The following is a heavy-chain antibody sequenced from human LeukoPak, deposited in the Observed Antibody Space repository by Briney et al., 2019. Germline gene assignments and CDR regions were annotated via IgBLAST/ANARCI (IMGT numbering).Heavy chain of an antibody. V-gene: IGHV3-23*01. Sequence: GGSLRLSCAASGFTFSSYAMSWVRQAPGKGLEWVSGISSSGDSEYYADSVKGRFTISRGNSKNTLYLQMNSLRAEDTAVYYCFFPGVTGKVYWGQGTLVTVSS. CDR2: ISSSGDSE. D-gene: IGHD1-1*01. CDR3: FFPGVTGKVY. CDR1: GFTFSSYA. J-gene: IGHJ4*02.